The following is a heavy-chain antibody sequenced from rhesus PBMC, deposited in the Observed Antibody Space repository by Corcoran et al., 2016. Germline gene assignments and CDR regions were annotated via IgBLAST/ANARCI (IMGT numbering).Heavy chain of an antibody. V-gene: IGHV3S18*01. D-gene: IGHD3-16*01. CDR1: GFSFSDYY. CDR2: ISYTGGST. CDR3: ARGPNSGSYYYYGLDS. Sequence: EVHLVESGGGLAKPGGSLRLSCAASGFSFSDYYMYWVRQAPGKGLEWVSGISYTGGSTYYADSVKGRFTISRENAKNTLYLQMDSLRAEDTAVYYCARGPNSGSYYYYGLDSWGQGVVVTVSS. J-gene: IGHJ6*01.